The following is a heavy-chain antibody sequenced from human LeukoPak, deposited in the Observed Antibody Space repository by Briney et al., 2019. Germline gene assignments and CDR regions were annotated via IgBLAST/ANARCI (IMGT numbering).Heavy chain of an antibody. CDR1: GYTFTSYD. Sequence: ASVKVSCKASGYTFTSYDINWVRQATGQGLEWMGWMNPNSGNTGYAQKFQGRVTMTRNTSISTAYMELSSLRSKDTAVYYCARWGIYGSGTYYCYGMDVWGQGTTVTVSS. D-gene: IGHD3-10*01. CDR3: ARWGIYGSGTYYCYGMDV. J-gene: IGHJ6*02. V-gene: IGHV1-8*01. CDR2: MNPNSGNT.